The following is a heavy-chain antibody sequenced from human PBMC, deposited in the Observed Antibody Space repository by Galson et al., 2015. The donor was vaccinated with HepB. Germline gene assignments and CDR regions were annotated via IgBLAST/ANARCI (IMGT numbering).Heavy chain of an antibody. D-gene: IGHD4-11*01. CDR1: GYTFSSYD. V-gene: IGHV1-8*01. Sequence: SVKVSCKAVGYTFSSYDVTWVRQATGQGLEWMGWMNPNSGNTGFAPKFRGRVTLTGDISANSAYMELSSLRSEDTAVYYCARGIRNHLYSDSWGQGTLVTVSS. CDR3: ARGIRNHLYSDS. J-gene: IGHJ4*02. CDR2: MNPNSGNT.